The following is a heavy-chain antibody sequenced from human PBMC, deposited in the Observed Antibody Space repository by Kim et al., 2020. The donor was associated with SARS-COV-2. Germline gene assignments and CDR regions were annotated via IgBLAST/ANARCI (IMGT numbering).Heavy chain of an antibody. J-gene: IGHJ3*02. CDR2: ISYDGSNK. Sequence: GGSLRLSCAASGFTFSSYGMHWVRQAPGKGLEWVAVISYDGSNKYYADSVKGRFTISRDNSKNTLYLQMNSLRAEDTAVYYCAKVKAGGKGKMVVAATLRSGAFDIWGQGTMVTVSS. D-gene: IGHD2-15*01. CDR1: GFTFSSYG. V-gene: IGHV3-30*18. CDR3: AKVKAGGKGKMVVAATLRSGAFDI.